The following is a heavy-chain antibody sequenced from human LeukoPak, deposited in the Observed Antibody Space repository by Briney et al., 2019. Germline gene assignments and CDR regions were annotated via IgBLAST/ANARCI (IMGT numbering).Heavy chain of an antibody. J-gene: IGHJ6*03. CDR1: GYTFTSYY. D-gene: IGHD3-10*01. V-gene: IGHV1-2*02. CDR3: VRSRGLDYYGSGTDFDSYYYYMDV. Sequence: ASVKVSRKASGYTFTSYYMHWVRQAPGQGLEWMGWINPNSGDTNYAQKFQGRVTMTRDTSISTAYMELSRLRSDDTAVYYCVRSRGLDYYGSGTDFDSYYYYMDVWGKGTTVTISS. CDR2: INPNSGDT.